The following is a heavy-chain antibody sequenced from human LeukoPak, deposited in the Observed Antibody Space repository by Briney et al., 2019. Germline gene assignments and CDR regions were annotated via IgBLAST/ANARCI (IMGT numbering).Heavy chain of an antibody. D-gene: IGHD2-2*01. V-gene: IGHV3-48*04. CDR2: ISSSSSTI. CDR1: GFTFSSYS. CDR3: ARVRALYCSSTSCSRVLDY. Sequence: GGSLRLSCAASGFTFSSYSMNWVRQAPGKGLEWVSYISSSSSTILYADSVKGRLTISRDNAKNSLYLQMNSLGAADTAVYYCARVRALYCSSTSCSRVLDYWGQGTLVTVSS. J-gene: IGHJ4*02.